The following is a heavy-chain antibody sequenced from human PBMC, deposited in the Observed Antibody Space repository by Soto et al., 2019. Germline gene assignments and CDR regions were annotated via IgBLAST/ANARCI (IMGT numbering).Heavy chain of an antibody. D-gene: IGHD2-15*01. J-gene: IGHJ6*02. CDR1: GFTFSSYG. V-gene: IGHV3-33*01. CDR2: IWYDGSNK. Sequence: QVQLVESGGGVVQPGRSLRLSCAASGFTFSSYGMHWVRQAPGKGLEWVAVIWYDGSNKYYADSVKGRFTISRDNSKNTLYLQMNSPRADDTAVYYCASEYYSGGRCYYYGMDVWGQGTPVTVSS. CDR3: ASEYYSGGRCYYYGMDV.